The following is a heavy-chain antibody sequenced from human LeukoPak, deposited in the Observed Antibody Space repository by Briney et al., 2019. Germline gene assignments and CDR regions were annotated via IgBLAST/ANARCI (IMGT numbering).Heavy chain of an antibody. J-gene: IGHJ6*03. CDR2: IYSGGST. D-gene: IGHD2-2*01. Sequence: GGSLRLSCAASGFTVRNNYMTWVRQAPGKGLEWVSLIYSGGSTSYADSVKGRFTISRDNSKNTLYLQMNNLRAEDTAVYYCTLVPAATPYYYYYMDVWGKGTTVTVSS. CDR1: GFTVRNNY. V-gene: IGHV3-66*01. CDR3: TLVPAATPYYYYYMDV.